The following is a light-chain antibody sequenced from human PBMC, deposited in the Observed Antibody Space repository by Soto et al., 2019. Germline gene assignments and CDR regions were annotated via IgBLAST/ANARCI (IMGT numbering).Light chain of an antibody. CDR2: SNN. CDR1: SSNIGSNT. Sequence: QSVLTQPPSASGTPGQRVTISCSGSSSNIGSNTVNWYQQLPGTAPKLLIYSNNQRPSVVPDRCSGSKSGTSASLAISGLQSEDEADYYCAAWDDSRNGPVFGGGTKVTVL. CDR3: AAWDDSRNGPV. V-gene: IGLV1-44*01. J-gene: IGLJ2*01.